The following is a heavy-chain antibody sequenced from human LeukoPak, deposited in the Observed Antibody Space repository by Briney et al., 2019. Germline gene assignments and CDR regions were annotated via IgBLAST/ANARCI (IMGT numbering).Heavy chain of an antibody. V-gene: IGHV4-4*02. CDR3: AREGGPYRPLDY. CDR1: GGSISTTNW. J-gene: IGHJ4*02. Sequence: PSGTLSLTCGVSGGSISTTNWWTWVRQPPGAGLEWIGEVHLSGRTHYNPSLESRVTMSVDMSENHISLRLTSVTAADTAVYYCAREGGPYRPLDYSGQGTLVTVSS. CDR2: VHLSGRT.